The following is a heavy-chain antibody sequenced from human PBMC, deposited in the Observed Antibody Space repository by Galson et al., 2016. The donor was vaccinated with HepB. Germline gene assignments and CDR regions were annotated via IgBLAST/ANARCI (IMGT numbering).Heavy chain of an antibody. Sequence: SLRLSCAASGFTFSYYGMNWVRQSPGKGLGWLSYISGSGSTIYYADSVKGRFTISRDNANNSRYLQMNSLREEDTAVYYCARDHGYSSSWYVYYHYGMDVWGQGTTVTVSS. CDR1: GFTFSYYG. CDR2: ISGSGSTI. CDR3: ARDHGYSSSWYVYYHYGMDV. D-gene: IGHD6-13*01. V-gene: IGHV3-48*02. J-gene: IGHJ6*02.